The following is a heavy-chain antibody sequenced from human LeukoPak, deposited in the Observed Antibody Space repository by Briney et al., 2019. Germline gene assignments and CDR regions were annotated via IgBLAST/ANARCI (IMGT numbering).Heavy chain of an antibody. CDR3: AREYCSSTSCYGWFDP. CDR1: GGSFSGYS. D-gene: IGHD2-2*01. J-gene: IGHJ5*02. Sequence: SETLSLTCAVYGGSFSGYSWSWIRQPPRKGLEWIGYIYYSGSTYYNPSLKSRVTISVDTSKNQFSLKLSSVTAADTAVYYCAREYCSSTSCYGWFDPWGQGTLVTVSS. V-gene: IGHV4-30-4*07. CDR2: IYYSGST.